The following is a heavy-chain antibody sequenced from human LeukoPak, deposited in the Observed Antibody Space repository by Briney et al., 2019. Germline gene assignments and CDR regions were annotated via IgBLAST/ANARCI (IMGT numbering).Heavy chain of an antibody. V-gene: IGHV3-23*01. J-gene: IGHJ4*02. CDR3: AKEFGHYYDSSGYYYDY. CDR2: ISGSGGST. Sequence: GGSLRLSCAASGFTFSSYAMSWVRQAPGKGLEWVSAISGSGGSTYYADSVKARFTISRDNSKNTLYLQMNSLRAEDTAVYYCAKEFGHYYDSSGYYYDYWGQGTLVTVSS. CDR1: GFTFSSYA. D-gene: IGHD3-22*01.